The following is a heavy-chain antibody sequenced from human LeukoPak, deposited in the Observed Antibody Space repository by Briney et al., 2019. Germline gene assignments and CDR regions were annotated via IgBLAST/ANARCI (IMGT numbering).Heavy chain of an antibody. J-gene: IGHJ6*02. CDR1: GFTFSSYE. CDR2: ISSSGSTI. V-gene: IGHV3-48*03. D-gene: IGHD6-13*01. Sequence: GGSLRLSCAASGFTFSSYEMNWVRQAPGKGLEWVSYISSSGSTIYYADSVKGRFTISRDNAKNSLYLQMNSLRAEDTAVYYCARDQNIAAAGTYYYGMDVWGQGTTVTVS. CDR3: ARDQNIAAAGTYYYGMDV.